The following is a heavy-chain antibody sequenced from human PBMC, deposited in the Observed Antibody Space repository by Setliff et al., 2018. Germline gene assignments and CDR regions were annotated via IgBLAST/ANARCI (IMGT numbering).Heavy chain of an antibody. V-gene: IGHV1-58*01. CDR3: AADPHYYDSSGYYYLPSDAFDI. D-gene: IGHD3-22*01. CDR2: IVVGSGNT. Sequence: SVKVSCKASGFTFTSSAVQWVRQARGQRLEWIGWIVVGSGNTNYAQKFQERVTITRDMSTSTAYMELSSLRSEETAVYYCAADPHYYDSSGYYYLPSDAFDIWGQGTMVTVSS. CDR1: GFTFTSSA. J-gene: IGHJ3*02.